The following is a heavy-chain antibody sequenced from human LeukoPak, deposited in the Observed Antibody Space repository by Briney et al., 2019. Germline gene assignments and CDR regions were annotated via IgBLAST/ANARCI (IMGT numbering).Heavy chain of an antibody. D-gene: IGHD4-17*01. V-gene: IGHV4-34*01. J-gene: IGHJ4*02. Sequence: SETLSLTCAVYGGSFSGYYWSWIRQPPGKGLEWIGEINHSGSTNYNPSLKSRVTKSVDTSKNQFSLKLSSVTAADTAVYYCARGTMTTVTYYFDYWGQGTLVTVSS. CDR2: INHSGST. CDR3: ARGTMTTVTYYFDY. CDR1: GGSFSGYY.